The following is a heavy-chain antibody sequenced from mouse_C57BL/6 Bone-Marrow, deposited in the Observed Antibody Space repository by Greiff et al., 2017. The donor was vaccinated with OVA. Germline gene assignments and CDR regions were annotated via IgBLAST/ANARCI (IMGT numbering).Heavy chain of an antibody. CDR3: ARRDYYGSSPRFAY. D-gene: IGHD1-1*01. J-gene: IGHJ3*01. V-gene: IGHV1-81*01. Sequence: QVQLQQSGAELARPGASVKLSCKASGYTFTSYGISWVKQRTGQGLEWIGEIYPRSGNTYYNEKFKGKATLTADKSSSTAYMELRSLTSEDSAVYFCARRDYYGSSPRFAYWGQGTLVTVSA. CDR1: GYTFTSYG. CDR2: IYPRSGNT.